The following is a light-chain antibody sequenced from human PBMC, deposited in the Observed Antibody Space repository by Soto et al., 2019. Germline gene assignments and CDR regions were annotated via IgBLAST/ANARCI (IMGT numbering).Light chain of an antibody. CDR1: SSDVGSYSL. V-gene: IGLV2-23*01. Sequence: QSVLTQPASVSGSPGQSITISCTGTSSDVGSYSLVSWYQQHPGKAPKLMIYEGSQRPSGVSNRFSGSKSGNTASLTISGLQAEDEANYYCCSYAHSSTLVFGGGTKVTVL. J-gene: IGLJ2*01. CDR3: CSYAHSSTLV. CDR2: EGS.